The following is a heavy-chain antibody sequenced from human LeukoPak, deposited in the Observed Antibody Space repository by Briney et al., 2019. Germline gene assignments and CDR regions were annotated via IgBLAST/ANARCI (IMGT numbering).Heavy chain of an antibody. J-gene: IGHJ3*02. CDR1: GGSISSSSYY. D-gene: IGHD4-17*01. CDR2: IYYSGST. Sequence: SETLSLTCTVSGGSISSSSYYWGWIRQPPGTGLEWLGSIYYSGSTYYNPSLKSRVTISVDTSKNQFSLKLSSVTAADTAVYYCARRGHNDYGDYALDAFDIWGQGTMVTVSS. V-gene: IGHV4-39*01. CDR3: ARRGHNDYGDYALDAFDI.